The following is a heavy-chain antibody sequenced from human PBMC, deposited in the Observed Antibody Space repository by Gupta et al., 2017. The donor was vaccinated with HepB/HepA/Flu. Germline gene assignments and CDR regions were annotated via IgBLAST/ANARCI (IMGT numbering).Heavy chain of an antibody. J-gene: IGHJ4*02. CDR2: IIPRLNIA. D-gene: IGHD4-17*01. Sequence: QVQLVQSGAEVKKPGSSVKVSCKASGDTFSNYAISWVRQAPGQGLEWMGRIIPRLNIANYAQNFQGRVTITADKSTSTAYMEVSRLTSEDTAVYYCARDHDDDYGHSDAYWGQGTLVTVSS. CDR3: ARDHDDDYGHSDAY. V-gene: IGHV1-69*04. CDR1: GDTFSNYA.